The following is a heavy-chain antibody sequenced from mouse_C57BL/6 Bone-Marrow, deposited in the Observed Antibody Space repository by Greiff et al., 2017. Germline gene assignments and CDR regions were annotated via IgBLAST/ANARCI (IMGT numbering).Heavy chain of an antibody. CDR2: INPSRGYT. Sequence: VQLQQSGAELARPGASVKMSCKASGYTFTSYTMHWVKQRPGQGLEWIGYINPSRGYTKYHQKFKDNATLTADKSSSTAYMQLGSPTSEDSAVYYWARGGIITTVVARYWYFDVWGTGTTVTVSS. CDR1: GYTFTSYT. J-gene: IGHJ1*03. D-gene: IGHD1-1*01. V-gene: IGHV1-4*01. CDR3: ARGGIITTVVARYWYFDV.